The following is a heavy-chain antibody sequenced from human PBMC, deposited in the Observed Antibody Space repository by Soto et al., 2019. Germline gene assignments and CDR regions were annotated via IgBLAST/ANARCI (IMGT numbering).Heavy chain of an antibody. CDR3: TRDRPGSRYDSDY. Sequence: DVQLVESGGGLVQPGGSLRLSCAASGFTLRDYWMHWVRQAPGKRLEWVSRIAFGESDTGYADSVKGRFTISRDNAKNTVHLQMDSLRAEDTAVYFCTRDRPGSRYDSDYWGQGTLVTVSS. CDR2: IAFGESDT. D-gene: IGHD5-12*01. V-gene: IGHV3-74*01. J-gene: IGHJ4*02. CDR1: GFTLRDYW.